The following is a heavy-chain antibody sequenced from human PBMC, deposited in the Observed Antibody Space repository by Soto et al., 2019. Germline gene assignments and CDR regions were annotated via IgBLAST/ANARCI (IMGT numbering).Heavy chain of an antibody. D-gene: IGHD3-10*01. V-gene: IGHV4-39*07. J-gene: IGHJ4*02. CDR3: ASFPGTTILGY. Sequence: SETLSLTCTVSGGSTSSSSYYWGWIRQPPGQGLEWLGTIYSLGNTYYNPSLKSRVTISVDKSKSQLFLKLSSVTAADTAVYYCASFPGTTILGYWGQATLVTVSS. CDR1: GGSTSSSSYY. CDR2: IYSLGNT.